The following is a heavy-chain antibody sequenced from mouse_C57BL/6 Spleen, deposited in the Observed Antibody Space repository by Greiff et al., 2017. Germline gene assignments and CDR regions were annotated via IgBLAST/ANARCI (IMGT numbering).Heavy chain of an antibody. Sequence: QVQLQQPGAELVKPGASVKLSCKASGYTFTSYWMQWVKQRPGQGLEWIGEIDPSASYTNYNQKFKGKATLTVDTSSSTAYMQLSSLTSEDSAVYYCARTAQVPLACWGQGTLVTVSA. CDR2: IDPSASYT. J-gene: IGHJ3*01. CDR3: ARTAQVPLAC. CDR1: GYTFTSYW. V-gene: IGHV1-50*01. D-gene: IGHD3-2*02.